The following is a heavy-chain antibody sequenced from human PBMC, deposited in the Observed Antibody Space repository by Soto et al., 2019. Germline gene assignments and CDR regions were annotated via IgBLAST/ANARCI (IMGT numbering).Heavy chain of an antibody. CDR2: IIPIFGTA. CDR3: ASGSTMVQEPEYYFYGMAV. D-gene: IGHD3-10*01. CDR1: GGTFTNYV. Sequence: ASVNLSCKASGGTFTNYVISWVRQAPGQGLEWMGGIIPIFGTANYAQKFQGRVTITADESTSTAYMELSSLRSEDTAVYYCASGSTMVQEPEYYFYGMAVSEQGTT. V-gene: IGHV1-69*13. J-gene: IGHJ6*01.